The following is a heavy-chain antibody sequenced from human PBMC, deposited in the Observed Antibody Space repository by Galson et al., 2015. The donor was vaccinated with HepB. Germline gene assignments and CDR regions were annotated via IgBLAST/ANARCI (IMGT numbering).Heavy chain of an antibody. Sequence: LSLTCTVSGGSISSGDSYWSWIRQPPGKGLEWVGYIYYSGSTYYNPSLKSRVTVSVDTSKNQFSLKLSSVTAADTAVYYCARSRGYSYGQPLDYWGQGTLVTVSS. CDR3: ARSRGYSYGQPLDY. V-gene: IGHV4-30-4*01. D-gene: IGHD5-18*01. CDR2: IYYSGST. CDR1: GGSISSGDSY. J-gene: IGHJ4*02.